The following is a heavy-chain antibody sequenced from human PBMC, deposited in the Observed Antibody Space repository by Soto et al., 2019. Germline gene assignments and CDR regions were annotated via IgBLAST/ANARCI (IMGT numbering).Heavy chain of an antibody. CDR1: GGSISSSSYY. V-gene: IGHV4-39*07. J-gene: IGHJ6*02. CDR2: IYYSGST. D-gene: IGHD3-22*01. CDR3: AREGYSSGDYYYYGMDV. Sequence: PSETLSLTCTVSGGSISSSSYYWGWIRQPPGKGLEWIGSIYYSGSTYYNPSLKSRVTISVDTSKNQFSLKLSSVTAADTAVYYCAREGYSSGDYYYYGMDVWGQGTTVTVSS.